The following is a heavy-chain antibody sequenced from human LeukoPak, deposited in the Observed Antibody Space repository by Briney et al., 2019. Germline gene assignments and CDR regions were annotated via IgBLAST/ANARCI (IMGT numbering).Heavy chain of an antibody. CDR2: ISADNGNT. V-gene: IGHV1-18*01. D-gene: IGHD6-13*01. CDR1: GYTFSSYG. J-gene: IGHJ4*02. CDR3: ARYYPGIAAAGLDY. Sequence: GASVKVSCKASGYTFSSYGISWVRQAPGQGLEWMGWISADNGNTNYAEKLQGRVTMTTDTSTSTAYMELRSLRSDDTAVYYCARYYPGIAAAGLDYWGQGTLVTVSS.